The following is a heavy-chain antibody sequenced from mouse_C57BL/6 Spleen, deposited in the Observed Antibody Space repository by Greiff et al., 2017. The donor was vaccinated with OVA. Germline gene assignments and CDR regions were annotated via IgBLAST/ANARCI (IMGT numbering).Heavy chain of an antibody. D-gene: IGHD2-4*01. CDR1: GFTFSSYA. J-gene: IGHJ2*01. V-gene: IGHV5-4*01. CDR2: ISDGGSYT. CDR3: ARDRVYDYDGNYFDY. Sequence: EVKLMESGGGLVKPGGSLKLSCAASGFTFSSYAMSWVRQTPEKRLEWVATISDGGSYTYYPDNVKGRFTISRDNAKNNLYLQMSHLKSEDTAMYYCARDRVYDYDGNYFDYWGQGTTLTVSS.